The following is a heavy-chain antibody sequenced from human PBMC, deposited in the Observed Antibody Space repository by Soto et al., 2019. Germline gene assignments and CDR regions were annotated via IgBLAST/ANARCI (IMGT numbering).Heavy chain of an antibody. V-gene: IGHV3-23*01. D-gene: IGHD6-13*01. Sequence: EVQLLESGGGLVQPGGSLRLSCAASGFTFSSYAMNWVRQAPGKGLEWVSVISGSDGSTYYADSVKGRFTISRDNSKNTLNLPMNSLRAEDTAVYYCARRSSSWYFDYWGQGTVVTVSS. J-gene: IGHJ4*02. CDR1: GFTFSSYA. CDR3: ARRSSSWYFDY. CDR2: ISGSDGST.